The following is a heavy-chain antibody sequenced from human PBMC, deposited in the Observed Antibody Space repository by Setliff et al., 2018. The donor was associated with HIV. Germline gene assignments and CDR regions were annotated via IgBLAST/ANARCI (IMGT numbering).Heavy chain of an antibody. CDR1: GGSIVSSSYY. D-gene: IGHD2-2*01. V-gene: IGHV4-39*01. J-gene: IGHJ4*02. CDR2: IFYSGNT. Sequence: PSETLSLTCTVSGGSIVSSSYYWGWIRQPPGKGLEWIGSIFYSGNTYYKPSLKSRVTISVDTSKNQFSLKLSPVTAADTAVYYCARPQYPGYYFDYWGQGTLVTVSS. CDR3: ARPQYPGYYFDY.